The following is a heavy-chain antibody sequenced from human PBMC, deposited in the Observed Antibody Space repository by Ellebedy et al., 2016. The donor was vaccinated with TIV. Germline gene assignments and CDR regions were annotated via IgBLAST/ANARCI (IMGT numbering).Heavy chain of an antibody. CDR2: ISHGGKT. V-gene: IGHV4-34*01. Sequence: MPSETLSLTCAVSGGSFGPYYWTWIRQRPGKGLDWIGEISHGGKTNYNPSLKSRVTISMGTSDTQFSLRLSSVTAADTAVYFCAREEGGYCSGGSCDSHYYYYYMDVWGTGTTVTVSS. D-gene: IGHD2-15*01. CDR3: AREEGGYCSGGSCDSHYYYYYMDV. J-gene: IGHJ6*03. CDR1: GGSFGPYY.